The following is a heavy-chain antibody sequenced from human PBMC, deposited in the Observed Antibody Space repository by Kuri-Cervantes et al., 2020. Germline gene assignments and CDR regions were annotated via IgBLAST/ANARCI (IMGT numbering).Heavy chain of an antibody. CDR2: TYYREGT. D-gene: IGHD5-18*01. CDR3: ARGYSYAWHD. CDR1: SGSTNSSFW. J-gene: IGHJ4*02. V-gene: IGHV4-4*02. Sequence: SQTLSLTCGVSSGSTNSSFWWGWARQPPGKGLEWIGETYYREGTAYNPSKNTNYNPSLKSRDTILVDQSTNQFSLKLTSVSVADTAVYYCARGYSYAWHDWGQGSLVTVSS.